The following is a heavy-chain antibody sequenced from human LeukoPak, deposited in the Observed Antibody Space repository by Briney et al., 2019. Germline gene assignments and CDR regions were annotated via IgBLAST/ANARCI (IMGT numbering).Heavy chain of an antibody. Sequence: SGTLSLTCEVYGGSFSGYSWSWIRQPPGKGLEWIGEMNYSGSTNYNPSLKSRVTISVDTSKNQVSLKLSSVTAADTAAYYCARGQLCYGAYNWFDPWGQGTLVTVSS. J-gene: IGHJ5*02. CDR1: GGSFSGYS. D-gene: IGHD4/OR15-4a*01. CDR2: MNYSGST. CDR3: ARGQLCYGAYNWFDP. V-gene: IGHV4-34*01.